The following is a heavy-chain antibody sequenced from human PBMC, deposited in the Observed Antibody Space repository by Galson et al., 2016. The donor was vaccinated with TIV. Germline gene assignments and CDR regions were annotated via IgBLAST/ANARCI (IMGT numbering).Heavy chain of an antibody. D-gene: IGHD3-3*01. J-gene: IGHJ3*02. Sequence: SVKVSCKASGYNFAMHAISWVRQAPGEGLEWMAWTRTYNGDTRHAEKVQGRVTTTTDTSTSTAYMELRSLRSDDTAVYYCARDRNSVSAVVLEDDAFDIWGQGTLVTASS. CDR3: ARDRNSVSAVVLEDDAFDI. V-gene: IGHV1-18*01. CDR1: GYNFAMHA. CDR2: TRTYNGDT.